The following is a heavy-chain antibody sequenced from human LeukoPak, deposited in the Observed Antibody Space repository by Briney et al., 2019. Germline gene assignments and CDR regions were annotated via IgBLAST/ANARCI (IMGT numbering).Heavy chain of an antibody. D-gene: IGHD1-26*01. CDR1: GVSFSGYY. J-gene: IGHJ4*02. V-gene: IGHV4-34*01. CDR3: ARGQGGNYYLNYFDY. CDR2: INHSGST. Sequence: SETLSLTCVVYGVSFSGYYWSWIRQPPGKGLEWIGEINHSGSTNNNPSLKSRVTISVDTSKNQYSPKLTSVTAADTAVYYCARGQGGNYYLNYFDYWGQGALVTVSS.